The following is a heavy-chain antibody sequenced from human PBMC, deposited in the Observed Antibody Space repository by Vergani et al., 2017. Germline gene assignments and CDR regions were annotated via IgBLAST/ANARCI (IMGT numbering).Heavy chain of an antibody. Sequence: QVQLVQSGAEVKKPGASVKVSCKASGYTFTSYYMHWVRQAPGQGLEWMGIINPSGGSTSYAQKFQGRVTMTRDTSTSTVYMELSSLRSEDTAVYYCARGYRITGTGYYYGMDVWGQGTTVTVSS. CDR3: ARGYRITGTGYYYGMDV. J-gene: IGHJ6*02. CDR2: INPSGGST. V-gene: IGHV1-46*03. D-gene: IGHD1-20*01. CDR1: GYTFTSYY.